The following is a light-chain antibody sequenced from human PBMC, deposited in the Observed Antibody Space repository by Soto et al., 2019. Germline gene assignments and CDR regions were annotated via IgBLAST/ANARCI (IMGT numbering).Light chain of an antibody. Sequence: DIHMTQSPSTLSASVGDRVTITCRASQSISSWLAWYQQKPGKAPKLLIYDASSLESGVPSRFRGSGSGTEFTLTISSLQPDDFEPYYCQQYNSYWITFGQGTRLEIK. CDR3: QQYNSYWIT. V-gene: IGKV1-5*01. CDR2: DAS. J-gene: IGKJ5*01. CDR1: QSISSW.